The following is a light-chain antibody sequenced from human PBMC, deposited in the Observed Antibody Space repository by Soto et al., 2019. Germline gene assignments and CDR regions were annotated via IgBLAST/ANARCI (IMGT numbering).Light chain of an antibody. CDR2: GAS. J-gene: IGKJ3*01. Sequence: EIVLTQSPGTLSLSPGERATLSCRASQSVSSSHLAWYQQKPGQAPRLLIYGASSRATGIPDRFSGSGSGTDFALTSSRLEPEDCAVYYCQQDGSSLFTFGPGTKVDIK. CDR3: QQDGSSLFT. CDR1: QSVSSSH. V-gene: IGKV3-20*01.